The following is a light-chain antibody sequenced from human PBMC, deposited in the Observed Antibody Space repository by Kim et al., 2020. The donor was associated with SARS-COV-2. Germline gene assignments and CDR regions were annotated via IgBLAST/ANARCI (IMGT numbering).Light chain of an antibody. CDR1: QRVSSNY. Sequence: SSGERATLSCRASQRVSSNYLAWYQQKPGQAPRLLIYGASSRATGVPDRFSGSGSGTDFTLTISRMEPEDFAVYYCLQYGNSPGTFGPGTKVDIK. V-gene: IGKV3-20*01. J-gene: IGKJ3*01. CDR3: LQYGNSPGT. CDR2: GAS.